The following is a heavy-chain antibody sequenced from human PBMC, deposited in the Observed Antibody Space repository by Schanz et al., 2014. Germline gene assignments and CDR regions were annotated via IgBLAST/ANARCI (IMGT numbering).Heavy chain of an antibody. CDR2: IWYDGNNK. CDR1: GFTFSSYG. V-gene: IGHV3-33*06. J-gene: IGHJ4*02. Sequence: QVQLVESGGGVVQPGRSLRLSCAASGFTFSSYGMHWVRQAPGKGLEWVAVIWYDGNNKFYADSVKGRFIISRDNSKNTLYLQMNSLRGDDTAIYYCVKGGTNTLDSWGQGTLVTVSS. CDR3: VKGGTNTLDS.